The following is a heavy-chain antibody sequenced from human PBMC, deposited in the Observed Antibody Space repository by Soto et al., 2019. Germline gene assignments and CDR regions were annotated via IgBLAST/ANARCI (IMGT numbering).Heavy chain of an antibody. V-gene: IGHV1-18*01. Sequence: ASVKVSCKTSGYKFTNYGISWVRQAPGQGLEWVGWISGYNGNTKYAQKFQDRVTMTTDTSTGTAYMELRTLRSDDTAFSFCAREQQQSNWLDPWGQGTLVTVS. CDR1: GYKFTNYG. CDR2: ISGYNGNT. D-gene: IGHD1-1*01. CDR3: AREQQQSNWLDP. J-gene: IGHJ5*02.